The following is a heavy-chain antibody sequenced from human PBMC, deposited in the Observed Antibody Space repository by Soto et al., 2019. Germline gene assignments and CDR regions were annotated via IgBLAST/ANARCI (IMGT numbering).Heavy chain of an antibody. V-gene: IGHV4-39*07. J-gene: IGHJ5*02. Sequence: SETLSLTCTVSGGSISSSIYYWGWIRQPPGKGLEWIGSIYYSGNTYYNPSLKSRVIISVDRSKNQFSLKVRSVTAADTAAYYCAWETYGDYVGYFDPCGQRIQATV. CDR2: IYYSGNT. D-gene: IGHD4-17*01. CDR3: AWETYGDYVGYFDP. CDR1: GGSISSSIYY.